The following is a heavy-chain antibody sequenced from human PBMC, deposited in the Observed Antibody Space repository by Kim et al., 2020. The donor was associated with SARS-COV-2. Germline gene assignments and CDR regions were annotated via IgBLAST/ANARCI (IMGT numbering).Heavy chain of an antibody. J-gene: IGHJ6*02. D-gene: IGHD2-8*01. V-gene: IGHV4-34*01. Sequence: SETLSLTCAVYGGSFSGYYWSWIRQPPGKGLEWIGEINHSGSTNYNPSLKSRVTISVDTSKNQFSLKLSSVTAADTAVYYCARGGTYCTNGVCYTRAIDYGMDVWGQGTTVTVSS. CDR1: GGSFSGYY. CDR3: ARGGTYCTNGVCYTRAIDYGMDV. CDR2: INHSGST.